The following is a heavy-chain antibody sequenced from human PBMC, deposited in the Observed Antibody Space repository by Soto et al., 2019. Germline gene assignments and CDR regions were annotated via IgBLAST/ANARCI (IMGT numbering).Heavy chain of an antibody. CDR3: ARDLGQQLFDY. CDR1: GYTFTSYG. D-gene: IGHD6-13*01. J-gene: IGHJ4*02. CDR2: ISGHNGNK. V-gene: IGHV1-18*01. Sequence: QVQLVQSGAEVKKPGASVKVSCKASGYTFTSYGISWVRQAPGQGLEWMGWISGHNGNKKYAQKLQGRVSMTTDTATSTAYMELRSLRSDDTAVDYCARDLGQQLFDYWGQGTLVTVSS.